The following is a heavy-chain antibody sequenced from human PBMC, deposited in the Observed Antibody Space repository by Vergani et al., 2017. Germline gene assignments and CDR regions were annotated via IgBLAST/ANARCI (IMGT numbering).Heavy chain of an antibody. CDR3: ARGSCSSTSCFNDY. CDR1: GFTLNTYG. CDR2: ISSSSSTI. Sequence: VQILQSGGGVVQPGGSLRLSCTLSGFTLNTYGIHWVRQAPGKGLEWVSYISSSSSTIYYADSVKGRFTISRDNAKNSLYLQMNSLRAEDTAVYYCARGSCSSTSCFNDYWGQGTLVTVSS. D-gene: IGHD2-2*01. V-gene: IGHV3-48*01. J-gene: IGHJ4*02.